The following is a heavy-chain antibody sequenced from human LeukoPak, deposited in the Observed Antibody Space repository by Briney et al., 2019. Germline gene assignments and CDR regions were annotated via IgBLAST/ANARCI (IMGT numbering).Heavy chain of an antibody. Sequence: PGRSLRLSCAASGFTFSSYAMSWVRQAPGKGLEWVSAISGSGGSTYYADSVKGRFTVSRDNSKNTLYLQMNSLRAEDTAVYYCAKDSGDYGDYDWFDPWGQGTLVTVSS. V-gene: IGHV3-23*01. CDR3: AKDSGDYGDYDWFDP. CDR2: ISGSGGST. J-gene: IGHJ5*02. CDR1: GFTFSSYA. D-gene: IGHD4-17*01.